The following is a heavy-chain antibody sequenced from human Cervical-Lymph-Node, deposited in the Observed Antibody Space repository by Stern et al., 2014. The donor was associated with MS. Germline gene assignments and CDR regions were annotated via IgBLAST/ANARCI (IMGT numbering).Heavy chain of an antibody. D-gene: IGHD3-3*01. J-gene: IGHJ4*02. V-gene: IGHV3-9*01. Sequence: EVQLVESGGGLVQPGRSLRLSCAASGFTFADYAMDWVRQAPGKGLEWVSGISWNIVGVGYSDSVKGRFTISRDNAKTSLYLQMNSLRGDDTALYYCAKGSGGSGYYPVALDYWGQGTLVTVSS. CDR3: AKGSGGSGYYPVALDY. CDR1: GFTFADYA. CDR2: ISWNIVGV.